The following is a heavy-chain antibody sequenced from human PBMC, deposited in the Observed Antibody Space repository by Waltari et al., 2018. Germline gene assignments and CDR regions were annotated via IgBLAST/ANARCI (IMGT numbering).Heavy chain of an antibody. V-gene: IGHV1-2*02. Sequence: QVQLVQSGAEVKKPGASVKVSCKASGYTFTGYYMHWVRQAPGQGLEWMGWINPNSGGTNYAQKFQGRVTMTKDTSISTAYMELSRLSSVETALYYCARDVCSSTSCYYFDYWGQGTLVTVSS. J-gene: IGHJ4*02. D-gene: IGHD2-2*01. CDR1: GYTFTGYY. CDR3: ARDVCSSTSCYYFDY. CDR2: INPNSGGT.